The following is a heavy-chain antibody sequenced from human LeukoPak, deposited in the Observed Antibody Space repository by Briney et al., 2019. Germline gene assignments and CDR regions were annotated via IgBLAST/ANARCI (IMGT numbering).Heavy chain of an antibody. Sequence: GGSLRLSCAASGFTFSSYLMHWVRQVPGKGLVWVSRINSDGSSTIYADSVKGRFTISRDNSKNTLYLQMNSLRAEDGAVYYCARDSSLPDYWGQGTLVTVSS. V-gene: IGHV3-74*01. CDR3: ARDSSLPDY. CDR1: GFTFSSYL. J-gene: IGHJ4*02. CDR2: INSDGSST. D-gene: IGHD3-22*01.